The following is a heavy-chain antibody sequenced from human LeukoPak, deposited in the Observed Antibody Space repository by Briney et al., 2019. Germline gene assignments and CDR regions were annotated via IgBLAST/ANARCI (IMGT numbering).Heavy chain of an antibody. V-gene: IGHV4-34*01. CDR3: ARAVAGTYY. D-gene: IGHD6-19*01. CDR1: GGSFSAYY. J-gene: IGHJ4*02. CDR2: INHSGST. Sequence: SETLSLTCAVYGGSFSAYYWSWIRRPPGKGLEWIGEINHSGSTNYNPSLKNRVTISVDKSKNQFSLKLSSVTAADTAVYYCARAVAGTYYWGLGTLVTVSS.